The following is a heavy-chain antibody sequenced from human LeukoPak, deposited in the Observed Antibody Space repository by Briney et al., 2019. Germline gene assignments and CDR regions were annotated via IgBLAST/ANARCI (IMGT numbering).Heavy chain of an antibody. D-gene: IGHD1-14*01. CDR2: YSGGST. J-gene: IGHJ4*02. CDR1: GFTVSSNY. Sequence: GGSLRLSCAASGFTVSSNYMTWVRQAPGKGLEWVSVYSGGSTYYADSVKGRFTISRDNSKNTLYLRMNSLRAEDTAVYYCARGNPGDYWGQGTLVTVSS. CDR3: ARGNPGDY. V-gene: IGHV3-53*01.